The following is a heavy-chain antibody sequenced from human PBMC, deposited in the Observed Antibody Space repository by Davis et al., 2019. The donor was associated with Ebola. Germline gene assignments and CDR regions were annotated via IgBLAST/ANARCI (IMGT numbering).Heavy chain of an antibody. V-gene: IGHV1-2*04. Sequence: ASVKVSCKASGYTFTSYYMHWVRQAPGQGLEWMGWINPNSGGTNYAQKFQGWVTMTRDTSISTAYMELSRLRSDDTAVYYCAREGGGNPYYYYGMDVWGQGTTVTVSS. CDR2: INPNSGGT. CDR1: GYTFTSYY. CDR3: AREGGGNPYYYYGMDV. J-gene: IGHJ6*02. D-gene: IGHD2-15*01.